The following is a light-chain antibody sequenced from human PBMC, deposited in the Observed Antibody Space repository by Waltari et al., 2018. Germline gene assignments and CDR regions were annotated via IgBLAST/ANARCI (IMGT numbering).Light chain of an antibody. Sequence: QSILTQPTSVSGAPGQRVTISCTGSSSNIGAGHDVHWYQAFPGTAPKLLIYGNNNRPSGVPDRFPGSKSGSSASLAINGLQAEDEADYYYQSFDSNVRGGVVFGGGTKVTVL. CDR2: GNN. CDR3: QSFDSNVRGGVV. V-gene: IGLV1-40*01. CDR1: SSNIGAGHD. J-gene: IGLJ3*02.